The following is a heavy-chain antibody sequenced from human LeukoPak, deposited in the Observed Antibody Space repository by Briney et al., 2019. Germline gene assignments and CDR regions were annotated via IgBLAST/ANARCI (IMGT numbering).Heavy chain of an antibody. CDR1: GFTFSSYA. J-gene: IGHJ4*02. CDR3: ARVENGYSSSWYFDY. CDR2: ISGSGGST. Sequence: PGGSLRLSCAASGFTFSSYAMSWVRQAPGKGLEWVSAISGSGGSTGYADSVKGRFTISRDNAKNSLYLQMNSLRAEDTALYHRARVENGYSSSWYFDYWGQGTLVTVSS. V-gene: IGHV3-20*01. D-gene: IGHD6-13*01.